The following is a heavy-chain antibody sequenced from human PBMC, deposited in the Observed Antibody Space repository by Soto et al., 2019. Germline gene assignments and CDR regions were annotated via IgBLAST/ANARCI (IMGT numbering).Heavy chain of an antibody. Sequence: QVQLQESGPGLVRPSGTLSLTCAVSGASISSTTSYNWWSWVRQPQGKGLEWIGEIYHSGSTNYNPPLKSRVTMSVDKSKNQFSLKWSSVTAADTAVYYCARMVGATLVDFWGQGTLVTVSS. CDR3: ARMVGATLVDF. CDR2: IYHSGST. V-gene: IGHV4-4*02. D-gene: IGHD1-26*01. CDR1: GASISSTTSYNW. J-gene: IGHJ4*02.